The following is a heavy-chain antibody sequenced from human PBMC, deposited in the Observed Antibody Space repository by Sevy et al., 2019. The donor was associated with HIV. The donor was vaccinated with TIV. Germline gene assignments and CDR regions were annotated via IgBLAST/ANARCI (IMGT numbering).Heavy chain of an antibody. V-gene: IGHV3-23*01. J-gene: IGHJ4*02. D-gene: IGHD3-10*01. CDR2: ISGSGGST. CDR3: AKVDRPIMVRGVITPFDY. CDR1: GFTFSSYA. Sequence: GGSLRLSCAASGFTFSSYAMSWVRQAPGKGLEWVSAISGSGGSTYYAASVKGRFTISRDNSKNTLYLQMNSLRAEDTAVYYCAKVDRPIMVRGVITPFDYWGQGTLVTVSS.